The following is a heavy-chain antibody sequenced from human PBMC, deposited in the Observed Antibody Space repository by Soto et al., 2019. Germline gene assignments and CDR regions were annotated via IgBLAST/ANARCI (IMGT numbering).Heavy chain of an antibody. V-gene: IGHV1-18*04. Sequence: QVQLVQSGVEVKKPGASVKVSCKASGYTFISHGISCVRQAPGQGLEWMGWISGKNGNTNYAQKLQGRVTLTTDTSTSTDYMELRSLRSDDTAVYYCASVSSSIVVVPDLVMDVWGQGPTVTVS. CDR3: ASVSSSIVVVPDLVMDV. D-gene: IGHD2-15*01. CDR1: GYTFISHG. CDR2: ISGKNGNT. J-gene: IGHJ6*02.